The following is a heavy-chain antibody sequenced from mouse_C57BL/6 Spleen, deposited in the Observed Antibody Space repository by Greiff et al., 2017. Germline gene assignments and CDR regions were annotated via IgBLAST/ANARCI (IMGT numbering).Heavy chain of an antibody. J-gene: IGHJ4*01. CDR1: GYSFTGSF. CDR2: INPYNGDT. D-gene: IGHD2-12*01. CDR3: ARDDEGYAMDY. Sequence: VQLQQSGPELVKPGDSVKISCKASGYSFTGSFMNWVMQSHGKSLEWIGRINPYNGDTFYNQKFKGKATLTVDKSSSTAHMELRSLTAEDSAVYYCARDDEGYAMDYWGQGTSVTVSS. V-gene: IGHV1-20*01.